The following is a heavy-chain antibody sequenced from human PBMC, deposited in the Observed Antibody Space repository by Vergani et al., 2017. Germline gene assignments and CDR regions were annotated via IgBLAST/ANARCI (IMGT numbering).Heavy chain of an antibody. CDR2: ISWNSGSI. V-gene: IGHV3-9*01. CDR1: GFTFDDYA. J-gene: IGHJ4*02. Sequence: EVQLLESGGGLVQPGRSLRLSCAASGFTFDDYAMHWVRQAPGKGLEWVSGISWNSGSIGYADSVKGRFTISRDNSKNTLYLQMNSLRAEDTAVYYCAKDRPGAFDYWGQGTLVTVSS. CDR3: AKDRPGAFDY.